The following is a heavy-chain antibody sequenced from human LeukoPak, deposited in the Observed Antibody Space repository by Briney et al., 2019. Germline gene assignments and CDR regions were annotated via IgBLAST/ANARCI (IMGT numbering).Heavy chain of an antibody. J-gene: IGHJ4*02. CDR3: AKGTGLYDSSGYYYHYFDY. V-gene: IGHV3-33*06. CDR2: IWYDGSNK. D-gene: IGHD3-22*01. CDR1: GFTFSSYG. Sequence: PGRSLRLSCAASGFTFSSYGMHWVSQAPGKGLEWVAVIWYDGSNKYYADSVKGRFTISRHNSKNTLYLQMNSLRAEDTAVYYCAKGTGLYDSSGYYYHYFDYWGQGTLVTASS.